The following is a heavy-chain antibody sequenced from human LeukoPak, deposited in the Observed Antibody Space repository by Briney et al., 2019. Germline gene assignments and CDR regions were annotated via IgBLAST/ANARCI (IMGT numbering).Heavy chain of an antibody. D-gene: IGHD3-22*01. CDR2: RRYDGSIQ. J-gene: IGHJ4*02. Sequence: PGGSLRLSCAASGFTFSSYSMHWVRQAPGKGLEWVAFRRYDGSIQYYADSVKGRFTLSRDNSKNTLYPQMNSLRPEDTAVYYCAKDKSYFDSTGYRYFDYWGQETLVTVSS. CDR3: AKDKSYFDSTGYRYFDY. V-gene: IGHV3-30*02. CDR1: GFTFSSYS.